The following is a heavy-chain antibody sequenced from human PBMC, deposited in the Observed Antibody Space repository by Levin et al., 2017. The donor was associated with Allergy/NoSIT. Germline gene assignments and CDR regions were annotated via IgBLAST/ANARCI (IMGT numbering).Heavy chain of an antibody. CDR1: GFTFDDYG. Sequence: GGSLRLSCAASGFTFDDYGMTWVRQAPGKGLEWVAIINWNGGTTGYADSVKGRFTIPRDNAKNSLYLQMNSLRAEDTALYYCARTSYSGGFRVGHFDFWGHGTLVTVSS. CDR3: ARTSYSGGFRVGHFDF. V-gene: IGHV3-20*04. CDR2: INWNGGTT. J-gene: IGHJ4*01. D-gene: IGHD3-10*01.